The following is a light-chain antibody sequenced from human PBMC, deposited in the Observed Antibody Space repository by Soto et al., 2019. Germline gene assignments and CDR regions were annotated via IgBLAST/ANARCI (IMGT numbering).Light chain of an antibody. J-gene: IGKJ1*01. Sequence: DIQMTQSPSTLSASVGDRVTITCRASQSISSWLAWYQQKRGTAPKLLIYKASTLQSGVPSRFSGSGSGTEFTLTISSLQPDDSATYDCQQYNDNWTFGQGTKVEIK. CDR2: KAS. CDR1: QSISSW. CDR3: QQYNDNWT. V-gene: IGKV1-5*03.